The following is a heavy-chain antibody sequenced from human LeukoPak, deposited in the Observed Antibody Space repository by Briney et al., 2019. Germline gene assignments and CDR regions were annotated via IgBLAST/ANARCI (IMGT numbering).Heavy chain of an antibody. D-gene: IGHD2-21*02. J-gene: IGHJ5*02. Sequence: SVKVSCKASGFTFTSSAVQWVRQARGQRLGWIGWIVVGSGNTNYAQKFQERVTITRDMSTSTAYMELSSLRSEDTAVYYCAAAGCGGDCYDNWFDPWGQGTLVTVSS. V-gene: IGHV1-58*01. CDR2: IVVGSGNT. CDR3: AAAGCGGDCYDNWFDP. CDR1: GFTFTSSA.